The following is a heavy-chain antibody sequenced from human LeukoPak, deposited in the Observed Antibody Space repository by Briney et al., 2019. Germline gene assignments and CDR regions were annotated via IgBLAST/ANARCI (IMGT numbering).Heavy chain of an antibody. J-gene: IGHJ4*02. CDR2: INHSGST. CDR3: ARASGSPLYYFDY. CDR1: GGSFSGYY. D-gene: IGHD3-10*01. V-gene: IGHV4-34*01. Sequence: SETLSLTCAAYGGSFSGYYWSWIRQPPGKGLEWIGEINHSGSTNYNPSLKSRVTISVDTSKNQFSLKLSSVTAADTAVYYCARASGSPLYYFDYWGQGTLVTVSS.